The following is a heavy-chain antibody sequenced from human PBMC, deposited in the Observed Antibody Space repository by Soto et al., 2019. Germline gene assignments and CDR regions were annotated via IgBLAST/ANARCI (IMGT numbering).Heavy chain of an antibody. Sequence: QVQLQESGPGLVKPSQTLSLTCTVSGDSISGLTYFWSWIRQHPGKGLEWIGYSSYSGSTYYNPSLKSRVIISVDTSKNQFSLRLSSVTAADTAMYHCATYWGAGHDAKGFHIWGQGTVVTVSS. CDR1: GDSISGLTYF. J-gene: IGHJ3*02. V-gene: IGHV4-31*03. CDR2: SSYSGST. CDR3: ATYWGAGHDAKGFHI. D-gene: IGHD7-27*01.